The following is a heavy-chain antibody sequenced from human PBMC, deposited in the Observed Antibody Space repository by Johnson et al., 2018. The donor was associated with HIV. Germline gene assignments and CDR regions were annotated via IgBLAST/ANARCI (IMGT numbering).Heavy chain of an antibody. CDR1: GFTFRSYG. D-gene: IGHD6-25*01. J-gene: IGHJ3*02. CDR2: VSYDGTNE. Sequence: VQLVESGGGVVQPGRSLRLSCVASGFTFRSYGMHWVRQAPGKGLEWVAFVSYDGTNEFYADSVKGRFTVSRDNSKNTLYLQMNSLRAEDTAVYYCAKGGIDAFDIWGQGTMVTVSS. V-gene: IGHV3-30*18. CDR3: AKGGIDAFDI.